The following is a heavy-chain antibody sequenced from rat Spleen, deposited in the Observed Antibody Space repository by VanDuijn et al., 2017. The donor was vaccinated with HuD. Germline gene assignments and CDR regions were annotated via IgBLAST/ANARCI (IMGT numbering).Heavy chain of an antibody. CDR1: GISFTDYS. CDR3: TRAPGKGYVMDA. J-gene: IGHJ4*01. Sequence: VQLKESGPGLVQTSQTLSLTCTVSGISFTDYSVHWVRQPPGKGLEWMGGMWRSGSTEYNSGLKSRLSISRDTSKSQVFLKMNSLQTEDTAIYYCTRAPGKGYVMDAWGQGTAVTVSS. V-gene: IGHV2S63*01. D-gene: IGHD5-1*01. CDR2: MWRSGST.